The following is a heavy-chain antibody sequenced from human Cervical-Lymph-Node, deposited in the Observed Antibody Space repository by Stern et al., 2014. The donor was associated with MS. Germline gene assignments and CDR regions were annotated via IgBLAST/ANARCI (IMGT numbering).Heavy chain of an antibody. Sequence: VQLEESGAALRKPGASVEVSCEASGYNFIDYYIHWVRQAPGQGLEWVGWINPHPGDTRYAQKFLGRVAMTRDTSINTAYLELNSLTSDDTAFYYCTRGRGTLLYLHWGQGTLITVSS. J-gene: IGHJ4*02. D-gene: IGHD2-15*01. CDR2: INPHPGDT. CDR1: GYNFIDYY. CDR3: TRGRGTLLYLH. V-gene: IGHV1-2*02.